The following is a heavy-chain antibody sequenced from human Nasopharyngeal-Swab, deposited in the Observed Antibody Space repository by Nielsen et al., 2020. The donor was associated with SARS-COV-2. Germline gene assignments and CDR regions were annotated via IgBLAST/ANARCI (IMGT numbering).Heavy chain of an antibody. J-gene: IGHJ4*02. D-gene: IGHD5/OR15-5a*01. CDR3: SRGDRSSGY. Sequence: WIRQPPGKGLEWVANIKQDGSEKYYVDSVKGRFTISRDNAKNSLYLQMNSLRAEDTAVYYCSRGDRSSGYWGQGTLVTVPS. V-gene: IGHV3-7*01. CDR2: IKQDGSEK.